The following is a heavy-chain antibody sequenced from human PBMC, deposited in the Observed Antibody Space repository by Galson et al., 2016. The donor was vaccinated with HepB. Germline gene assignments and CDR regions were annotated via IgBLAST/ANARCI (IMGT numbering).Heavy chain of an antibody. V-gene: IGHV3-33*01. Sequence: SLRLSCAASGFIFSSYGMHWVRQAPGKGLEWVALTWSDGSNKYYADSVKGRFTISRDNSKNTLYLQMNSLRAEDTAVYYCAREGPIAAATFDIWGQGTMVTVSS. J-gene: IGHJ3*02. D-gene: IGHD6-25*01. CDR3: AREGPIAAATFDI. CDR2: TWSDGSNK. CDR1: GFIFSSYG.